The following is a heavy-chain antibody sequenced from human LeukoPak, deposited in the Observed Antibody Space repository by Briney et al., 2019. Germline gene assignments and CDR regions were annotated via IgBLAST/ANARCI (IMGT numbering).Heavy chain of an antibody. CDR2: INESGGSI. D-gene: IGHD3-22*01. V-gene: IGHV3-23*01. CDR3: ARVSWTYYYDSSGSFFDY. Sequence: GGSLRLSCAASGFTFSSHAMSWVRQAPGKGLEWVSDINESGGSIYYVDSVKGRFTISRDNSKNTLYLQMNSLRAEDTAVYYCARVSWTYYYDSSGSFFDYWGKGTLVTVSS. J-gene: IGHJ4*02. CDR1: GFTFSSHA.